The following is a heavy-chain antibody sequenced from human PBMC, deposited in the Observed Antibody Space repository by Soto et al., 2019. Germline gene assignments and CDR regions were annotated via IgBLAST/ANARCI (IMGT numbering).Heavy chain of an antibody. CDR2: IYYAGST. CDR3: ASQHYYDSSGYYVVY. V-gene: IGHV4-59*08. CDR1: GGSMISYY. Sequence: SETLFLTCTVSGGSMISYYWGWVRQPPGKGLEWIGFIYYAGSTKYNPSLNSRVTISVDTSKNQFSLKVTSVTAADTAVYYCASQHYYDSSGYYVVYWGQGTLVTVSS. D-gene: IGHD3-22*01. J-gene: IGHJ4*02.